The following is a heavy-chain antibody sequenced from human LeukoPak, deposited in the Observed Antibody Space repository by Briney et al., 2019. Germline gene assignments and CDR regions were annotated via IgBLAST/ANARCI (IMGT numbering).Heavy chain of an antibody. CDR2: ISTGGST. Sequence: PSETLSLTCTVSGGSMRNYFWNWVRQPAGEGLEWIGRISTGGSTDYIPSLESRLTMSVDTSKNQFSLRLSSVTAADTAVYYCARDGSSSWPFDFWGQGTLVTVSS. V-gene: IGHV4-4*07. CDR1: GGSMRNYF. D-gene: IGHD6-13*01. J-gene: IGHJ4*02. CDR3: ARDGSSSWPFDF.